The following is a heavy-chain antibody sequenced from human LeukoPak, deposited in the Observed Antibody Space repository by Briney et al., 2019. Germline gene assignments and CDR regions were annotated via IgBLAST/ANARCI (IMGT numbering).Heavy chain of an antibody. Sequence: ASVKVSCKASGYTLTSYGISWVRQAPGQGLEWMGWISAYNGNTNYAQKLQGRVTMTTDTSTSTAYMELRSLRSDDTAVYYCARDECIVGSNDYWGQGTLVTVSS. CDR3: ARDECIVGSNDY. V-gene: IGHV1-18*01. CDR2: ISAYNGNT. J-gene: IGHJ4*02. CDR1: GYTLTSYG. D-gene: IGHD1-26*01.